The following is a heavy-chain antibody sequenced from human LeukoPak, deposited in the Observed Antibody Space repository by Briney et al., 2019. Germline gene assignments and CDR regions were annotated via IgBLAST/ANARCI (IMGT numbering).Heavy chain of an antibody. V-gene: IGHV4-39*01. CDR3: ARLIVATYLDY. D-gene: IGHD5-12*01. J-gene: IGHJ4*02. CDR2: IYYSGST. CDR1: GGSISSSSYY. Sequence: SETLSLTCTVSGGSISSSSYYWGWIRQPPGKGLEWIGSIYYSGSTYYNPSLKSRVTISVDTSKNQFSLKLSSVTAADTAVYYYARLIVATYLDYWGQGTLVTVSS.